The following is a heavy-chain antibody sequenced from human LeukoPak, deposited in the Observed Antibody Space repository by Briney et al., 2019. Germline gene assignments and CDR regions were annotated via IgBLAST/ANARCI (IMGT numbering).Heavy chain of an antibody. CDR3: ARGRRGVSSYFDY. J-gene: IGHJ4*02. CDR1: GFTFSSYW. Sequence: PGGSLRLSCAASGFTFSSYWMSWVRQAPGKGLEWVANIKQDGSEKYYVDSVKGRFTISRDNSKNTLYLQTGSLRAEDMAVYYCARGRRGVSSYFDYWGQGTLVTVSS. D-gene: IGHD3-10*01. CDR2: IKQDGSEK. V-gene: IGHV3-7*04.